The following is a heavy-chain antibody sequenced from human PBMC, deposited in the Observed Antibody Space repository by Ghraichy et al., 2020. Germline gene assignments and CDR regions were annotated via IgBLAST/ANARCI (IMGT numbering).Heavy chain of an antibody. Sequence: SETLSLTCTVSGGSISSYYWSWIRQPPGKGLEWIGYIYYSGSTNYNPSLKSRVTISVDTSKNQFSLKLSSVTAADTAVYYCARHFYGGPEDYGMDVWGQGTTVTVSS. D-gene: IGHD4-23*01. V-gene: IGHV4-59*08. J-gene: IGHJ6*02. CDR3: ARHFYGGPEDYGMDV. CDR2: IYYSGST. CDR1: GGSISSYY.